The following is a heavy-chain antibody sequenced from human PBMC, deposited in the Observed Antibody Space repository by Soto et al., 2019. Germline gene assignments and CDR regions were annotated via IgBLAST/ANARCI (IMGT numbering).Heavy chain of an antibody. J-gene: IGHJ6*02. CDR3: AREGGYFLGYYYGMDV. CDR2: ISSSSSTI. Sequence: GGSLRLSCAASGFTFSSYSMNWVRQAPGKGLEWVSYISSSSSTIYYADSVKGRFTISRDNAKNSLYLQMNSLRAEDTAVYYCAREGGYFLGYYYGMDVWGQGTTVTVSS. V-gene: IGHV3-48*01. D-gene: IGHD3-3*01. CDR1: GFTFSSYS.